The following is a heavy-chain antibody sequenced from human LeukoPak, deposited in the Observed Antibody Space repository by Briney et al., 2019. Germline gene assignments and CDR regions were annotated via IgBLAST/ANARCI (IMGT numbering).Heavy chain of an antibody. CDR2: IYYSGST. D-gene: IGHD2-15*01. J-gene: IGHJ5*02. Sequence: SETLSLTCTVSGGSISSYYWSWIRQPPGKGLEWIGYIYYSGSTNYNPSLKSRVTISADTSKNQFSLKLSSVTAADTTVYYCARVGARGYCSGGSCPRWFDPWGQGTLVTVSS. V-gene: IGHV4-59*01. CDR3: ARVGARGYCSGGSCPRWFDP. CDR1: GGSISSYY.